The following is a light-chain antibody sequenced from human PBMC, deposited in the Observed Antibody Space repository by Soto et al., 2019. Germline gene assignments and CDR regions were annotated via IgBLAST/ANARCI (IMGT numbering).Light chain of an antibody. CDR1: SSDVGGFNY. J-gene: IGLJ1*01. CDR2: DVY. CDR3: SSYTTSSSYV. Sequence: QSPLTQPACVSWSPGQSITISCSGTSSDVGGFNYVSWYQQHPGKAPKLLIFDVYSRPSGISNRFSGSKSGNTASLTISGLQAEDEADYYCSSYTTSSSYVFGAGTKVTVL. V-gene: IGLV2-14*01.